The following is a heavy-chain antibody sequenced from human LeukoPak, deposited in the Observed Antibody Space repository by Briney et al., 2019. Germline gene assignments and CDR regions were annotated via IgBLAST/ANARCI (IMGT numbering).Heavy chain of an antibody. CDR2: IYYSGST. CDR1: GGSISSSSYY. J-gene: IGHJ4*02. CDR3: ARQELPQVKNDY. D-gene: IGHD1-26*01. V-gene: IGHV4-39*01. Sequence: SETLSLTCTVSGGSISSSSYYWGWIRQPPGKGLEWIGSIYYSGSTYYNPSLKSRVTISVDTSKNQFSLKLSSVTAADTAVYYCARQELPQVKNDYWGQGTLVTVSS.